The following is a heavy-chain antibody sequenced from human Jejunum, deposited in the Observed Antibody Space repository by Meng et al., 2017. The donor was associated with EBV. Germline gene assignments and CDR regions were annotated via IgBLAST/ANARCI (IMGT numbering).Heavy chain of an antibody. J-gene: IGHJ4*02. D-gene: IGHD1-14*01. V-gene: IGHV1-3*01. CDR2: INGRNGDT. Sequence: QLMQSGPELKRPGTSVKIDCKASGYTFTTYAIHWVRQAPGQSLEWMGWINGRNGDTRFSQKFHDRVVITRDTSANTAYMEVSSLTSEDTAVYYCARDTVPGAMTTFDLWGQGTLVTVSS. CDR3: ARDTVPGAMTTFDL. CDR1: GYTFTTYA.